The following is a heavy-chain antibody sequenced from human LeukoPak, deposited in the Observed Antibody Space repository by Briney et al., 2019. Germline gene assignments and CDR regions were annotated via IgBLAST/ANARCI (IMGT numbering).Heavy chain of an antibody. D-gene: IGHD2-2*02. CDR2: MNPDSGDT. Sequence: ASVKVSCKASGNTFNSYDINWVRQATGQGLEWMGWMNPDSGDTGYAPKFQGRVTMTRNTAISTAYMELSSLRSEDTAVYYCARARKYCSSTSCYTAFDIWGQGTMVTVSS. CDR1: GNTFNSYD. J-gene: IGHJ3*02. CDR3: ARARKYCSSTSCYTAFDI. V-gene: IGHV1-8*01.